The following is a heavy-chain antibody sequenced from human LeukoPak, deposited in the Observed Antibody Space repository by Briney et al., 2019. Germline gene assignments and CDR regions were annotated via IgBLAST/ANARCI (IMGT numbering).Heavy chain of an antibody. V-gene: IGHV3-30*04. J-gene: IGHJ1*01. CDR3: ARGQSNRGGVTPREYFHN. Sequence: GRSLRLSCAASGFTFSSSALHWVRQAPGKWLEWVAVVSYDGTNKYYADSVKGRFTISRDNSKNTLYLQMNSLRAEATAVYYCARGQSNRGGVTPREYFHNWGQGTLVTISS. CDR2: VSYDGTNK. CDR1: GFTFSSSA. D-gene: IGHD2-21*02.